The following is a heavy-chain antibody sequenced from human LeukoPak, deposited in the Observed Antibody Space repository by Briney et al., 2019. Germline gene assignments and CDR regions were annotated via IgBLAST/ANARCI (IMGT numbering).Heavy chain of an antibody. CDR2: IKSQSDGKST. CDR3: TRGGDYYGSGFDY. V-gene: IGHV3-15*01. CDR1: GFTFTTAW. Sequence: PGGSLRLSCTASGFTFTTAWMSWVRQAPGKGLEWVGPIKSQSDGKSTHYALPVKGRFTISRDDSKNTLYLQMSSLKTENTAVYYCTRGGDYYGSGFDYWGQGTLVTVSS. D-gene: IGHD3-10*01. J-gene: IGHJ4*02.